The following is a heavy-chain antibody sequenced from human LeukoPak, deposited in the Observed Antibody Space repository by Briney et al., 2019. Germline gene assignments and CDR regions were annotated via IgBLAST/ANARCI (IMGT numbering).Heavy chain of an antibody. CDR2: IRYDGSNK. V-gene: IGHV3-30*02. D-gene: IGHD3-3*01. Sequence: GGSMRLSCAASGFTFSSYGMHWVRQAPGKGLEWVAFIRYDGSNKYYADSVKGRFTISRNNSKNTLYLQMNSLRAEDTAVYYCAKSRTVWSGYYCDYWGQGTLVTVSS. J-gene: IGHJ4*02. CDR3: AKSRTVWSGYYCDY. CDR1: GFTFSSYG.